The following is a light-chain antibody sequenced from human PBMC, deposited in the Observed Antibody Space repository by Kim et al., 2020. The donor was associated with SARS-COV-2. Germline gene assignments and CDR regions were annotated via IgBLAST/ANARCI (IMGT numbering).Light chain of an antibody. J-gene: IGKJ1*01. CDR2: SAS. V-gene: IGKV1-39*01. CDR3: QQTYGTPRT. Sequence: ASVGDRITLICRASQRINNYLNWYRQKPGKAPELLVFSASSLHSGVPSRFSGSGYGTDFALTISGLQPDDFATYYCQQTYGTPRTFGQGTKVDIK. CDR1: QRINNY.